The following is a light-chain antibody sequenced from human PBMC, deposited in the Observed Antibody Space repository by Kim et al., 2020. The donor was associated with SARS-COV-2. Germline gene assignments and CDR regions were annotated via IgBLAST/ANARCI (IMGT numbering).Light chain of an antibody. CDR1: TSNIGSKT. CDR2: FNN. CDR3: AAWDDSLNNYV. Sequence: QSVLTQPPSASGTPGQRVSISCSGSTSNIGSKTVNWYQHLPGTAPKLLIYFNNQRPSGVPDRFSGSKSGTSASLAISGVQSEDEADYYYAAWDDSLNNYVFGTGTKVTVL. V-gene: IGLV1-44*01. J-gene: IGLJ1*01.